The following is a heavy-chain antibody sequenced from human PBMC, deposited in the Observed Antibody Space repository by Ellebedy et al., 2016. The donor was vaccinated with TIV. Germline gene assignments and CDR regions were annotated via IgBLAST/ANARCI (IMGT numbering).Heavy chain of an antibody. J-gene: IGHJ6*02. CDR1: GFTFSSYW. CDR2: IHPDGSEK. Sequence: PGGSLRLSCAASGFTFSSYWMSWVRQAPGRGLAWVANIHPDGSEKYYVDSVKGRFTISRDNAKNSLYLEMNSLRAEDTAVYYCARGGTKIFEVAPSWGQGTTVTVSS. V-gene: IGHV3-7*01. D-gene: IGHD3-3*01. CDR3: ARGGTKIFEVAPS.